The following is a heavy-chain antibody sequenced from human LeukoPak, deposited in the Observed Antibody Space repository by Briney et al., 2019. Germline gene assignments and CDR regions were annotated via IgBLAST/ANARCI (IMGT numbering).Heavy chain of an antibody. CDR3: ARSSPTYYFDSSGYYYGDY. CDR2: INPNSGGT. CDR1: ACSFTDYY. Sequence: ASVKVSCKASACSFTDYYIHWVRQAPGQGLEWMGRINPNSGGTDYAQKFQGRVTMTRDTSISTAYMELSRLRSDDTAVYYCARSSPTYYFDSSGYYYGDYWGQGTLVIVSS. V-gene: IGHV1-2*06. J-gene: IGHJ4*02. D-gene: IGHD3-22*01.